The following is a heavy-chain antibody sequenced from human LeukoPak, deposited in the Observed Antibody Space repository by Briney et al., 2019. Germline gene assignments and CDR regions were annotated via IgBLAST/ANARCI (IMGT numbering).Heavy chain of an antibody. V-gene: IGHV1-69*05. CDR1: GGTFSSYA. D-gene: IGHD6-19*01. CDR3: AVIKSSGWYYFDY. J-gene: IGHJ4*02. CDR2: IIPIFGTA. Sequence: GASVKVSCKASGGTFSSYAISWVRQAPGQGLEWMGGIIPIFGTANYAQKFQGRVTITTDESTSTAYMELSSLRSKDTAVYYCAVIKSSGWYYFDYWGQGTLVTVSS.